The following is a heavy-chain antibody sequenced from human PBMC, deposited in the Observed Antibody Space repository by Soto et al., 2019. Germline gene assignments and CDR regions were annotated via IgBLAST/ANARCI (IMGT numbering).Heavy chain of an antibody. Sequence: QVQLQESGPGLVKPSETLSLTCSVSGGSIGRYYWSWIRQPPGQGLEWIGYIYYSGSTNYNPSLKGRVTISVDTSRNQFSLQSSSVTAADTAVYYCARGGWRQIDYWGQGTLVTVSS. CDR2: IYYSGST. V-gene: IGHV4-59*08. J-gene: IGHJ4*02. CDR1: GGSIGRYY. CDR3: ARGGWRQIDY. D-gene: IGHD3-3*01.